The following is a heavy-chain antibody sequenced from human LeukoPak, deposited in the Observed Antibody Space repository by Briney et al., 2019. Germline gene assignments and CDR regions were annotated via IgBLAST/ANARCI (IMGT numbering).Heavy chain of an antibody. J-gene: IGHJ4*02. D-gene: IGHD3-22*01. Sequence: GASVKVSCKASGYTFTCYYMHWVRQAPGQGLEWMGWINPNSGGTNYAQKFQGRVTMTRYTSISTAYMELSRLRSDDTAVYYCARDPVSHYYDSSGSQNQDYWGQGTLVTVSS. CDR2: INPNSGGT. CDR3: ARDPVSHYYDSSGSQNQDY. V-gene: IGHV1-2*02. CDR1: GYTFTCYY.